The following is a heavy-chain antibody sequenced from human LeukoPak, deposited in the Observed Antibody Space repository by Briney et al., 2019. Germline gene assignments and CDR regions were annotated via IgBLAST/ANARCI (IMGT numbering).Heavy chain of an antibody. V-gene: IGHV3-30*18. CDR2: ISYDGSNK. CDR1: GFTFSNYG. D-gene: IGHD5-18*01. J-gene: IGHJ4*02. Sequence: GRSLRLSCAASGFTFSNYGMHWVRQAPGKGLEWVAVISYDGSNKYYADSVKGRFTISRDNSKNTLYLQMNSLRAEDTAVYYRAKDYTSGYDYWGQGTLVTVSS. CDR3: AKDYTSGYDY.